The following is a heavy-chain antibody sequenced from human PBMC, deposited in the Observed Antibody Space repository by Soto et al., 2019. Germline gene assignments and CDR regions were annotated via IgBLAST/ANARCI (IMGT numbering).Heavy chain of an antibody. CDR1: GGSFSGYY. CDR3: ARGSLTMVRGVISRYYSYYGMDV. J-gene: IGHJ6*02. Sequence: QVQLQQWGAGLLKPSETLSLTCAVYGGSFSGYYWSWSRQPPGKGLEWIGEINHSGSTNYNPSLKRRVTIPVDTSKNQFFLKLSSVTAADTAVYYCARGSLTMVRGVISRYYSYYGMDVWGHGTTFTVSS. CDR2: INHSGST. V-gene: IGHV4-34*01. D-gene: IGHD3-10*01.